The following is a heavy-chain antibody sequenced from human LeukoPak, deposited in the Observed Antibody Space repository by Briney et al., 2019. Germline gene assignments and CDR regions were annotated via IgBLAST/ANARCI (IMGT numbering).Heavy chain of an antibody. CDR3: ARDKGYYDSSGPDY. Sequence: PGGSLRLSCAASGFTFSSYWMSWVRQAPGKGLEWVANIKQDGSEKYYVDSVKGRFTISRDNAKNSLYLQMNSLRAEDTAVYYCARDKGYYDSSGPDYWGQGTLVTVSS. CDR2: IKQDGSEK. CDR1: GFTFSSYW. V-gene: IGHV3-7*01. D-gene: IGHD3-22*01. J-gene: IGHJ4*02.